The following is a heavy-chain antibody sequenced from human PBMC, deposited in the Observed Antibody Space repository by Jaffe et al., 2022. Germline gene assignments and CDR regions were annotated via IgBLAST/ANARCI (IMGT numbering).Heavy chain of an antibody. Sequence: QVQLQESGPGLVKPSQTLSLTCTVSGGSISSGSYYWSWIRQPAGKGLEWIGRIYTSGSTNYNPSLKSRVTISVDTSKNQFSLKLSSVTAADTAVYYCARDSRRLSTFDYWGQGTLVTVSS. J-gene: IGHJ4*02. CDR2: IYTSGST. V-gene: IGHV4-61*02. CDR1: GGSISSGSYY. D-gene: IGHD2-2*01. CDR3: ARDSRRLSTFDY.